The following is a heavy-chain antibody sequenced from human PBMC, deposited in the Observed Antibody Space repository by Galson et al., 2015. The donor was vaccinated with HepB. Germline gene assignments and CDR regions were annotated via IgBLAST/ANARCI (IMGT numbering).Heavy chain of an antibody. CDR2: IKSKTDGGTT. D-gene: IGHD4-17*01. Sequence: SLRLSCAASGFTFSNARMSWVRQAPGKGLEWVGRIKSKTDGGTTDYAAPVKGRFTISRDDSKNTLYLQMNSLKTEDTAVYYCTTDPDGDYVQDWFDPWGQGTLVTVSS. J-gene: IGHJ5*02. CDR3: TTDPDGDYVQDWFDP. V-gene: IGHV3-15*01. CDR1: GFTFSNAR.